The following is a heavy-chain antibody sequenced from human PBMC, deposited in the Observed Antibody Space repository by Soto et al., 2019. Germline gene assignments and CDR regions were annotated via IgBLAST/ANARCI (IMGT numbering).Heavy chain of an antibody. Sequence: GGSLRLSCAASGFTFSDYYMSWIRQAPGKGLEWVSYISTSGSTIYYADSVKGRFTISRDNAKNSLYLQMNSLRAEDTAVYYCARVVRRYYFDYWGQGTLVTVSS. CDR3: ARVVRRYYFDY. J-gene: IGHJ4*02. CDR2: ISTSGSTI. V-gene: IGHV3-11*01. CDR1: GFTFSDYY. D-gene: IGHD3-10*01.